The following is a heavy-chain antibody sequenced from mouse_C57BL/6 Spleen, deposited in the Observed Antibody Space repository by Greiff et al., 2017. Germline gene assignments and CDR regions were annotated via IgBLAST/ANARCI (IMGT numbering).Heavy chain of an antibody. CDR3: ARIDDGEMDY. Sequence: EVQLQQSGAELVKPGASVKLSCTASGFNIKDYYMHWVKQRTEQGLEWIGRIDPEDGETKYVPKFQGKATITADTSSNTAYLQLSSLTSEDTAVYYCARIDDGEMDYWGQGTTLTVSS. V-gene: IGHV14-2*01. D-gene: IGHD2-3*01. CDR2: IDPEDGET. CDR1: GFNIKDYY. J-gene: IGHJ2*01.